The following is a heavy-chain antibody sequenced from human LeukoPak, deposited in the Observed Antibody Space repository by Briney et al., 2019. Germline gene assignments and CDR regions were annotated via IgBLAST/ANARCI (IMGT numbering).Heavy chain of an antibody. J-gene: IGHJ6*02. CDR2: ISYDGSNK. CDR3: ARDIGSSGWLGYYYYGMDV. Sequence: GGSLRLSCAASGFTFSSYAMHWVRQAPGKGLEWVAVISYDGSNKYYADSVKGRFTISRDNSKSTLYLQMNSLRAEDTAVYYCARDIGSSGWLGYYYYGMDVWGQGTTVTVSS. CDR1: GFTFSSYA. D-gene: IGHD6-19*01. V-gene: IGHV3-30-3*01.